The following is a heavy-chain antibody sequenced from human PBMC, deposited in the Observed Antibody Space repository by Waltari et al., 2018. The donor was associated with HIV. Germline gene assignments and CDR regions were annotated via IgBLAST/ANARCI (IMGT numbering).Heavy chain of an antibody. J-gene: IGHJ3*01. CDR1: GGSFSAYY. Sequence: QVQLQQWGAGLLKPSETLSLTCAVSGGSFSAYYWSWIRQTPGKGLEWIGEIKQSGNIHQGRSLKSRLTISVDPSKNQFSLKMTSMTAADTAVYYCARGSPTLQFYDDFSGYLDAFDVWGHGTMVTVSS. CDR3: ARGSPTLQFYDDFSGYLDAFDV. V-gene: IGHV4-34*01. D-gene: IGHD3-22*01. CDR2: IKQSGNI.